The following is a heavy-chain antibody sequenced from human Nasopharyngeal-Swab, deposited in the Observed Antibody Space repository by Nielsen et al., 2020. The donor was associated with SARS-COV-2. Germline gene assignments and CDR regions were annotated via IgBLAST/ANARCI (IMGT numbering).Heavy chain of an antibody. CDR1: GFTFSSYW. CDR3: ARDSEYSSSQDYDY. Sequence: GESLKISCAASGFTFSSYWMSWVRQAPGKGLEWVANIKQDGSEKYYADSVKGRFTISRDNAKNSLYLQMNSLRAEDTAVYYCARDSEYSSSQDYDYWGQGTLVTVSS. J-gene: IGHJ4*02. CDR2: IKQDGSEK. V-gene: IGHV3-7*01. D-gene: IGHD6-6*01.